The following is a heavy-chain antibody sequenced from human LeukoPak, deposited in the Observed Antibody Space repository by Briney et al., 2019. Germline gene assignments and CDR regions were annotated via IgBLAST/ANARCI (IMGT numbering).Heavy chain of an antibody. D-gene: IGHD6-13*01. CDR2: ISGSDDFT. CDR3: AMEAVAGGC. V-gene: IGHV3-23*01. CDR1: GFTFDNYA. J-gene: IGHJ4*02. Sequence: GGSLRLSCAASGFTFDNYAMSWVRQAPGKGLEWVSTISGSDDFTYYADSVKGRFTISRDNSKKMLYLQMNSLRGEDTAVYYCAMEAVAGGCWGQGTLVTVSS.